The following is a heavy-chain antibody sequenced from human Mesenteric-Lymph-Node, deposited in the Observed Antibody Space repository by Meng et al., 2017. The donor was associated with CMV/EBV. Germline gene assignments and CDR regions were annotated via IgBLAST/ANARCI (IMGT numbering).Heavy chain of an antibody. D-gene: IGHD4-11*01. J-gene: IGHJ5*02. CDR1: GGSISSSSYY. CDR2: IYYSGST. CDR3: ARVTTIRYSNYLNWFDP. Sequence: SETLSLTCTVSGGSISSSSYYWGWIRQPPGKGLEWIGSIYYSGSTYYNPSLKSRVTISVDTSKNQFSLKLSSVTAADTAVYYCARVTTIRYSNYLNWFDPWGQGTLVTVSS. V-gene: IGHV4-39*07.